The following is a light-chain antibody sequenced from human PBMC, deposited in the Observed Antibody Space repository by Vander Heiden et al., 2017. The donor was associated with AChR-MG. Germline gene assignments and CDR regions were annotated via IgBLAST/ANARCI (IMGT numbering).Light chain of an antibody. V-gene: IGKV3-20*01. CDR1: QSVSSSY. CDR3: QQYGSSPLLT. Sequence: EIVLTQSPGTLSLSPGERATLSCRARQSVSSSYLAWYQQKPGQAPRLLIYGASSRATGIPDRVSGSGSGTDFTLTISRLEPEDFAVYYCQQYGSSPLLTFGGGTKVEIK. CDR2: GAS. J-gene: IGKJ4*01.